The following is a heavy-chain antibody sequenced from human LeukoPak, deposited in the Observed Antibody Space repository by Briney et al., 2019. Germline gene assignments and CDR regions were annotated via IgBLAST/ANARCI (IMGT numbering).Heavy chain of an antibody. V-gene: IGHV3-7*01. CDR1: GFTFSSYW. D-gene: IGHD6-19*01. CDR3: ARASSGPFDY. CDR2: IKEDGSVK. Sequence: PGGSLRLSCAASGFTFSSYWMSWVRQVPGKGLEWVANIKEDGSVKYYVDSVKGRITISRDNAKSSLYLQMNSLRAEDTAVYYCARASSGPFDYWGQGTLVTVSS. J-gene: IGHJ4*02.